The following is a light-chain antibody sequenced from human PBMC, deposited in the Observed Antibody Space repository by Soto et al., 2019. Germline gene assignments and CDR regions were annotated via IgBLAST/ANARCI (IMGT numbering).Light chain of an antibody. Sequence: QSALTQPPSVSGSPGQSVTISCTGTSSDVGSYNRVSWYQQPPGTAPKLMIYEVNNRPSGVPDRFSGSKSGNTASLTISGLQPEDEADYYCSSFTSSSTLVFGGGTKLTVL. CDR2: EVN. V-gene: IGLV2-18*02. CDR1: SSDVGSYNR. J-gene: IGLJ2*01. CDR3: SSFTSSSTLV.